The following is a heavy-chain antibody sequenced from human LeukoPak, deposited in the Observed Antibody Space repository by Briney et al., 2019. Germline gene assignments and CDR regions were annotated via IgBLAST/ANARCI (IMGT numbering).Heavy chain of an antibody. D-gene: IGHD3-16*01. CDR3: ARPPWGYGVPGPFDL. V-gene: IGHV3-30-3*01. CDR1: GFTFSTYS. J-gene: IGHJ3*01. CDR2: ISYDGSNN. Sequence: GGSLRLSCAASGFTFSTYSMYWVRQAPGKGLEWVAVISYDGSNNYYAESVKGRFTISRDNSKNTLFLQMNSLRAEDTSVYYCARPPWGYGVPGPFDLWGQGTMVTVSS.